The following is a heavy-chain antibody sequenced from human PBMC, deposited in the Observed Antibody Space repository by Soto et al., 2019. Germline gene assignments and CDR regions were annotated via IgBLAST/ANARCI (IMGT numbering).Heavy chain of an antibody. CDR2: ISDDGSNK. Sequence: QVQLVESGGGVVQPGRSLRLSCAASGFTFSGYAMYWVRQAPGKGLEWVAVISDDGSNKYYADSVKGRFTISRDNSKNTLDLQMTSLTAEDTAVYYCARRANYGSANYYNGPFDYWGQGTLVTVSS. D-gene: IGHD3-10*01. V-gene: IGHV3-30-3*01. CDR3: ARRANYGSANYYNGPFDY. CDR1: GFTFSGYA. J-gene: IGHJ4*02.